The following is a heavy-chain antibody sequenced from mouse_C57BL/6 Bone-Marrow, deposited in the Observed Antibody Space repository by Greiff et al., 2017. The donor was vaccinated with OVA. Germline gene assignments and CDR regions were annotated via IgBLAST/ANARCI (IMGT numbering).Heavy chain of an antibody. CDR2: INPDSSTI. D-gene: IGHD2-1*01. J-gene: IGHJ4*01. CDR3: ARPYYYYAMDY. Sequence: EVKLLQSGGGLVQPGGSLKLSCAASGIDFSRYWMSWVRRAPGKGLEWIGEINPDSSTINYAPSLKDKFIISRDNAKNTLYLQMSKVRSEDTALYYCARPYYYYAMDYWGQGTSVTVSS. CDR1: GIDFSRYW. V-gene: IGHV4-1*01.